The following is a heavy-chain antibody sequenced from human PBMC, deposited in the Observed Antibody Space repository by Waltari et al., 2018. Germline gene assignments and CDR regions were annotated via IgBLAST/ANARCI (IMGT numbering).Heavy chain of an antibody. J-gene: IGHJ4*02. Sequence: QITLKESGPTLVKPTQTLTLTCTFSGFSLSTSGVGVGWICQPPGKALEWLAPIYWNDDKRYSPSPKSMLTITKDTCKNQMVLTKTNMNPVDTATYYCSYSVRDYYGSGSYEFDYWGQGTLVTVSS. D-gene: IGHD3-10*01. CDR3: SYSVRDYYGSGSYEFDY. CDR1: GFSLSTSGVG. V-gene: IGHV2-5*01. CDR2: IYWNDDK.